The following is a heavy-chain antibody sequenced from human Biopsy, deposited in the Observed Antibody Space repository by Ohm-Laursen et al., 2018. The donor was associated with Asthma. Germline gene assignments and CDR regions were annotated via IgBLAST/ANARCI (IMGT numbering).Heavy chain of an antibody. D-gene: IGHD2-2*01. V-gene: IGHV1-69*13. Sequence: AASVRASCKSLGGTFNTYVIGGGRQAPGQGLGWMGGINSVFGTTTYPQNFQDRVTITADDSTSTVYMELSSLRSEDTAVYYCARKAGSCISRTCYSLDFWGQGTLVTVSS. J-gene: IGHJ4*02. CDR2: INSVFGTT. CDR1: GGTFNTYV. CDR3: ARKAGSCISRTCYSLDF.